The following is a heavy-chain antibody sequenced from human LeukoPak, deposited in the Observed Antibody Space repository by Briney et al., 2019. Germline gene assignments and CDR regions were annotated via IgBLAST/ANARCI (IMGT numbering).Heavy chain of an antibody. D-gene: IGHD6-19*01. CDR3: GKNLAQSGGCFLCGMDV. Sequence: GGSLRLSCAASGFTFSSYSMNWVRQAPGKGLEWVSSISSSSSYIYYADSVKGRFTISRDNAKNSLYLQMNSLRAEDTAVYYCGKNLAQSGGCFLCGMDVWGQGTTVPVPS. CDR1: GFTFSSYS. CDR2: ISSSSSYI. V-gene: IGHV3-21*01. J-gene: IGHJ6*02.